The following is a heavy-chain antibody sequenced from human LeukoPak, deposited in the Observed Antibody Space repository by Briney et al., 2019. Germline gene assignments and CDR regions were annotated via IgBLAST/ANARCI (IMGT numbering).Heavy chain of an antibody. CDR1: GFTFSDYY. D-gene: IGHD1-7*01. CDR2: ISDRSGYT. CDR3: VRALRELVRPDY. Sequence: GGSLRLSCAASGFTFSDYYMSWVRQAPGKGLEWISYISDRSGYTKYADSVKGRFTISRDNVKNSVYLQMSSLRAEDTAVYFCVRALRELVRPDYWGQGTLVTVSS. J-gene: IGHJ4*02. V-gene: IGHV3-11*05.